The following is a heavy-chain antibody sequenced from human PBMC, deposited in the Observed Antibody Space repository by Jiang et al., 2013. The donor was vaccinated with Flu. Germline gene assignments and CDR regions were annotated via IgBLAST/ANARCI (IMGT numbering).Heavy chain of an antibody. J-gene: IGHJ3*02. CDR3: ARTNVFDI. CDR1: GDSISGHH. Sequence: PGLVKPSETLSLTCTASGDSISGHHWNWIRQAPGEGLEWIGYISHTGDTSSNPSLTSRITIFRDTSKNQISLKLRSVTAADTAVYYCARTNVFDIWGQGTMVTVSS. CDR2: ISHTGDT. V-gene: IGHV4-4*08.